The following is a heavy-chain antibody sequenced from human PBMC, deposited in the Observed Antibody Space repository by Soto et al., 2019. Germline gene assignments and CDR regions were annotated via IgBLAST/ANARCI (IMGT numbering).Heavy chain of an antibody. CDR1: GFIFSSYA. V-gene: IGHV3-23*01. J-gene: IGHJ5*02. D-gene: IGHD2-2*01. CDR3: AKEKISTRCCNWFDP. Sequence: ELQLLESGGGLVQPGGSLRLSCAASGFIFSSYAMSWVRQAPGKGLEWVSAISGSGGSTYYADSVKGRFTISGDNSKNTLNLQMNSLRAEDTAVYYCAKEKISTRCCNWFDPWGQGTLVTVSS. CDR2: ISGSGGST.